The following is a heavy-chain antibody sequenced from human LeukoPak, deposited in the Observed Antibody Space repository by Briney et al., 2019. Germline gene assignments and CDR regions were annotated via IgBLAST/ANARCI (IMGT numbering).Heavy chain of an antibody. D-gene: IGHD4-17*01. CDR1: GSTFSSYW. J-gene: IGHJ6*03. CDR2: INRDESST. CDR3: AKDGDYDYYYYMDV. V-gene: IGHV3-74*01. Sequence: GGSLRLSCAASGSTFSSYWMHWVRQAPGKWLVWVSRINRDESSTDYADSVSGRFTISRDNAKNTLGLQMNSLRAEDTAVYYCAKDGDYDYYYYMDVWGKGTTVTVSS.